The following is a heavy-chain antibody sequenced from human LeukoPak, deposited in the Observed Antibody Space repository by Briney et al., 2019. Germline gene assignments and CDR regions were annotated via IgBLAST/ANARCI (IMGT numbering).Heavy chain of an antibody. CDR2: VRTGSSYI. D-gene: IGHD6-13*01. J-gene: IGHJ4*02. Sequence: GGSLRLSCAASEFKFSSYSMNWVRQAPGKGLEWVSFVRTGSSYIYYADSVKCRFTISRDNAKNSLYLQRKSLRAEDTAVYYCATPPYRSSCSDYWGQGILVTVSS. CDR1: EFKFSSYS. V-gene: IGHV3-21*01. CDR3: ATPPYRSSCSDY.